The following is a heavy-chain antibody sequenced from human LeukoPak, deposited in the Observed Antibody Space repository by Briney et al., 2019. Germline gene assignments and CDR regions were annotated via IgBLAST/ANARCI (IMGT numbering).Heavy chain of an antibody. V-gene: IGHV3-7*03. CDR1: GFTFSSYW. Sequence: GGSLRLSCAASGFTFSSYWVSWVRQAPGKGLEWVANIKQDGSNKYYADSVKGRFTISRDNSKNTLYLQMNSLRAEDTAVYYCAKDEAVPPYYYYYYMDVWGKGTTVTVSS. CDR3: AKDEAVPPYYYYYYMDV. CDR2: IKQDGSNK. J-gene: IGHJ6*03.